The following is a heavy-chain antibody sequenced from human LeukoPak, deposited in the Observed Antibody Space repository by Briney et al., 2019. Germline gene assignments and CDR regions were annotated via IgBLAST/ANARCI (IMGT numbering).Heavy chain of an antibody. J-gene: IGHJ4*02. D-gene: IGHD4-23*01. V-gene: IGHV3-7*01. Sequence: GGSLRHPCAPTGFTFSNYWMAGLRQTPLKGLEWVDNINLDGSEKSYVDSVKGRFTMSRDNAKNSLYLQMNTLRAEDTAVYYCARRVSLGKPFDFWGQGTLVTVSS. CDR1: GFTFSNYW. CDR3: ARRVSLGKPFDF. CDR2: INLDGSEK.